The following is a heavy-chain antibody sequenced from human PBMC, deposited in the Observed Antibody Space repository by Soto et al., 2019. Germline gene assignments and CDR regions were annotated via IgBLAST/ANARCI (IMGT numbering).Heavy chain of an antibody. D-gene: IGHD6-19*01. CDR2: ISYDGSNK. CDR1: GFTFSIYG. V-gene: IGHV3-30*18. CDR3: AKDGPIAVAGHDAFDI. Sequence: QPGGSLRLSCAASGFTFSIYGMHWVRHAPGKGLEWVAVISYDGSNKYYADSVKGRFTISRDNSKNTLYLQMNSLRAEDTAVYYCAKDGPIAVAGHDAFDIWGQGTMVTVSS. J-gene: IGHJ3*02.